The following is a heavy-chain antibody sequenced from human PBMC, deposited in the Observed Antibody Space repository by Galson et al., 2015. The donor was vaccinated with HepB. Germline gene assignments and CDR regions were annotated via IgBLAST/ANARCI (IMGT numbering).Heavy chain of an antibody. J-gene: IGHJ6*03. D-gene: IGHD2-8*01. CDR3: AREGYCTTRRGGRDHYCYYYMDV. CDR2: IYNSGST. Sequence: WSWIRQPPGKGLEWIGHIYNSGSTQYNPSLKSRVTISVDASENQFSLKLTSVTAADTAMYYCAREGYCTTRRGGRDHYCYYYMDVWGKGTTVTVSS. V-gene: IGHV4-30-4*01.